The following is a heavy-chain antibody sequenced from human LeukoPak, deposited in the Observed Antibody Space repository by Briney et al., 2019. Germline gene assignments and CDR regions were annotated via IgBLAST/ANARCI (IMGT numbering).Heavy chain of an antibody. D-gene: IGHD3-10*01. V-gene: IGHV3-13*01. J-gene: IGHJ6*02. CDR1: GFTVSRYD. CDR2: IDTAGNT. Sequence: GGSLRLSCVVSGFTVSRYDMHWVRQVPGKGLEWVSGIDTAGNTYYPGSVKGRFTISREDARNSLYLQLDSLTAGDTGVYHCARGADGSGFDGVDVWGQGIMVTVSS. CDR3: ARGADGSGFDGVDV.